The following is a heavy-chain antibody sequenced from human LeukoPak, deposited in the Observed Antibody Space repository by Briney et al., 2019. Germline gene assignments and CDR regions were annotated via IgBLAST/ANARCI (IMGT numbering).Heavy chain of an antibody. Sequence: GGSLRLSCAASGFTFGSYGMHWVRQAPGKGLEWVAVIWYDGSNKYYADSVKGRFTISRDNSKNASYLQMNSLRAEDTAVYYCARDFYDSSGYSAPGDYWGQGTLVTVSS. V-gene: IGHV3-33*01. D-gene: IGHD3-22*01. J-gene: IGHJ4*02. CDR3: ARDFYDSSGYSAPGDY. CDR1: GFTFGSYG. CDR2: IWYDGSNK.